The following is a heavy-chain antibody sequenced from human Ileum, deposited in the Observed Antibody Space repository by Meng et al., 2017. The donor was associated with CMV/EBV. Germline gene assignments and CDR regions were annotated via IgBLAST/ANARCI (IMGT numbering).Heavy chain of an antibody. J-gene: IGHJ4*02. CDR1: GFTFSSHG. CDR3: AKGRSDSWSWHQLDH. CDR2: TRIGEGER. V-gene: IGHV3-30*02. Sequence: GESLKIPCAASGFTFSSHGMHWVRQAPGKGLEWVAFTRIGEGERYNQDSVKGRFTISRDNSKNTLYLQMNSLRPEDTALYYCAKGRSDSWSWHQLDHWGQGTLVTVSS. D-gene: IGHD6-13*01.